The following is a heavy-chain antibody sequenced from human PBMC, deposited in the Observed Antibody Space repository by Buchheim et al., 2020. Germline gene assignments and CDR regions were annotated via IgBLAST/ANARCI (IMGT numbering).Heavy chain of an antibody. J-gene: IGHJ4*02. CDR1: GFAFNTHA. D-gene: IGHD6-19*01. Sequence: QVQLVESGGGVVQPGESLRLSCAASGFAFNTHAMHWVRQAPGKGLEWVAFIWYDGSEKHYIDPVKGRFSISRDNSKNTLYLEMNSLRGEDTAVYYCARDPPNSGWALDYWGQGTL. CDR3: ARDPPNSGWALDY. CDR2: IWYDGSEK. V-gene: IGHV3-33*01.